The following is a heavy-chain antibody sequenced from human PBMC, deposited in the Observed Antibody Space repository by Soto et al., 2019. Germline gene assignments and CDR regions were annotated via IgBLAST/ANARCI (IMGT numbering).Heavy chain of an antibody. CDR2: ISYDGSNK. CDR3: AKSEGSSWFDY. V-gene: IGHV3-30*18. D-gene: IGHD6-13*01. J-gene: IGHJ4*02. CDR1: GFTFSSYG. Sequence: GGSLRLSCAASGFTFSSYGMHWVLQAPGKGLEWVAVISYDGSNKYYADSVKGLFTISRDNSKNTLYLQMNRLRAEDTAVYYCAKSEGSSWFDYWGQGTLVTVSS.